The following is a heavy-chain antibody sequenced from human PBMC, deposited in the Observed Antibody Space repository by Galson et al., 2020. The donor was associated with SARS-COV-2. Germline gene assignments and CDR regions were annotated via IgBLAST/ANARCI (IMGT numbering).Heavy chain of an antibody. Sequence: SETLSLTCTVSAGSISSYYWCWNRQPPGKGLEWIGYIHHSGSAYYNPSLKSRATMSVDTSKNQFSLRMTSMTAADTAVYYCARVSDVIDPWGQGKLVTGSS. CDR1: AGSISSYY. CDR3: ARVSDVIDP. V-gene: IGHV4-59*01. CDR2: IHHSGSA. J-gene: IGHJ5*02.